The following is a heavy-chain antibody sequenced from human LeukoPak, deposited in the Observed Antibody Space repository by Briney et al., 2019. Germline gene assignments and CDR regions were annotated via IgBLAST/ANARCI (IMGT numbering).Heavy chain of an antibody. D-gene: IGHD3-22*01. J-gene: IGHJ6*02. CDR2: IYTTGST. V-gene: IGHV4-4*08. CDR1: GGSISSYY. Sequence: SETLSLTCTVSGGSISSYYWSWIRQPPGKGLEWIGYIYTTGSTNYNPSLKSRLTMSADTSKNQFSLNLRSVTAADTAIYYCARDRVDSSGYYYYYGIDVWGQGTAVTVSS. CDR3: ARDRVDSSGYYYYYGIDV.